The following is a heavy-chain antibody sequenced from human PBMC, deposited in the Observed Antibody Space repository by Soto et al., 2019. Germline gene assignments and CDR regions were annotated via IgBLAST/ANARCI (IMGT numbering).Heavy chain of an antibody. V-gene: IGHV4-30-4*01. J-gene: IGHJ6*02. Sequence: PSETLSLTCTVSGGSISSGDYYWSWIRQPPGKGLEWIGNIYYSGTTDYTPSLKSRVTISLDRSKNLFSLKLSSVTAADTAVYYCARDRYYGSGTYYNFYYGMDVWGQGTTVTVSS. D-gene: IGHD3-10*01. CDR1: GGSISSGDYY. CDR2: IYYSGTT. CDR3: ARDRYYGSGTYYNFYYGMDV.